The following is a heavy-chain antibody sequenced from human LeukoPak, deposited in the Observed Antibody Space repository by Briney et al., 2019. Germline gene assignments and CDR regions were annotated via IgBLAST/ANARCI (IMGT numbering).Heavy chain of an antibody. V-gene: IGHV3-30*02. Sequence: PGGSLRLSCAASGFTFSSYGMHWVRQAPGKGLEWVAFIRYDGSNKYYADSVKGRFTISRDNSKNTLYLQMNSLRAEDTAVYYCAKFIRAIKSSWIDYWGQGTLVTVSS. CDR1: GFTFSSYG. CDR2: IRYDGSNK. D-gene: IGHD6-13*01. CDR3: AKFIRAIKSSWIDY. J-gene: IGHJ4*02.